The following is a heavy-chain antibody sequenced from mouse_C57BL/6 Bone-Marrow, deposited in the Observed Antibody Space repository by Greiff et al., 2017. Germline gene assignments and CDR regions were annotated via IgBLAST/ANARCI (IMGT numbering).Heavy chain of an antibody. D-gene: IGHD1-1*02. J-gene: IGHJ4*01. Sequence: VQLQQSGAELVRPGASVTLSCKASGYTFTDYEMHWVKQTPVHGLEWIGAIDPETGGTAYNQKFKGKAILTADKSSSTAYMELRSLTSEDSAVYYCTRSRLWSYAMDYWGQGTSVTGSS. CDR2: IDPETGGT. CDR1: GYTFTDYE. CDR3: TRSRLWSYAMDY. V-gene: IGHV1-15*01.